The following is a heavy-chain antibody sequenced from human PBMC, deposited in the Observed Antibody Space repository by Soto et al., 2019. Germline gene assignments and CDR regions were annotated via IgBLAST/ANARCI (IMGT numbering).Heavy chain of an antibody. J-gene: IGHJ4*02. CDR2: ISYDGSNK. CDR3: ARDGDFWSGYSRIYYFDY. V-gene: IGHV3-30-3*01. D-gene: IGHD3-3*01. Sequence: GGSLRLSCAASGFTFSSYAMHWVRQAPGKGLEWVAVISYDGSNKYYADSVKGRFTISRDNSKNTLYLQMNSLRAEDTAVYYCARDGDFWSGYSRIYYFDYWGQGTLVTVSS. CDR1: GFTFSSYA.